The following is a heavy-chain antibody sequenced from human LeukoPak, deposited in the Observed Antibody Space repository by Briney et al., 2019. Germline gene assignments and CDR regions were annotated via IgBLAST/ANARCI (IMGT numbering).Heavy chain of an antibody. J-gene: IGHJ4*02. D-gene: IGHD3-9*01. CDR1: GGSITNGGYY. V-gene: IGHV4-61*02. Sequence: TLSLTCTVSGGSITNGGYYWSWIRQPAGKGLEWIGRIYTSGSTNYNPALKSRVTMSVDTSKNQFSLKLSSVTAAATAVYYCARARYFDWTPDYWGQGTLVTVSS. CDR3: ARARYFDWTPDY. CDR2: IYTSGST.